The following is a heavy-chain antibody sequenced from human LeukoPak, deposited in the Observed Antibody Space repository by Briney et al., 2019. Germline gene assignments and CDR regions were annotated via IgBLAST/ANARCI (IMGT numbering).Heavy chain of an antibody. D-gene: IGHD3-9*01. CDR1: GFTFDDYA. CDR2: ISWNSSSI. CDR3: AKGLTYYDILTGFDY. V-gene: IGHV3-9*03. Sequence: GRSLRLSCAASGFTFDDYAMHWVRQAPGKGLEWVSGISWNSSSIGYADSVKGRFTISRDNAKNSLYLQMNSLRAEDMALYYCAKGLTYYDILTGFDYWGQGTLVTVSS. J-gene: IGHJ4*02.